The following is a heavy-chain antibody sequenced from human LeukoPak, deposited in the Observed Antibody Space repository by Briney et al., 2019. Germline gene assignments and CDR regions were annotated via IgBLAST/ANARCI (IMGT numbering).Heavy chain of an antibody. CDR2: IYRDGNT. Sequence: PGGSLRLSCAVSGLTVSSNYLSWVRQVPGKGLEWVSVIYRDGNTYYADSVKGRFTISRDNSKNTLYLRMNSLRADDTAVYYCAREVAGPFDYWGQGTLVTVSS. V-gene: IGHV3-53*01. J-gene: IGHJ4*02. CDR1: GLTVSSNY. CDR3: AREVAGPFDY. D-gene: IGHD3-10*01.